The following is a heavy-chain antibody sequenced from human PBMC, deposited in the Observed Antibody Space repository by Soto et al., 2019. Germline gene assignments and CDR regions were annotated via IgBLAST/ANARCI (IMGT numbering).Heavy chain of an antibody. J-gene: IGHJ5*02. V-gene: IGHV1-46*01. CDR1: GYTFTSYY. Sequence: ASVKVSSKASGYTFTSYYIHWVRQAPGQGLEWVGIINPNGGGTSYAQKFQDRFTVTSDTSTSTVYMELSSLGSEDTAVYYCARIPRIPVSGTAWGQATRVTVSS. D-gene: IGHD6-19*01. CDR2: INPNGGGT. CDR3: ARIPRIPVSGTA.